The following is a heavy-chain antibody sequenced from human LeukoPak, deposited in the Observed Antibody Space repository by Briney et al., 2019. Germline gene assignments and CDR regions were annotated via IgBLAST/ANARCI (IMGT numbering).Heavy chain of an antibody. CDR3: AKRGVVIRVILVGFHKEAYYFDS. D-gene: IGHD3-22*01. CDR1: GITLSNYG. V-gene: IGHV3-23*01. Sequence: GGSLRLSCAVSGITLSNYGMSWVRQAPGKGLEWVAGISDSGGRTNYADSVKGRFTISRDNPKNTPYLQMNSLRPEDTAVYFCAKRGVVIRVILVGFHKEAYYFDSWGQGALVTVSS. J-gene: IGHJ4*02. CDR2: ISDSGGRT.